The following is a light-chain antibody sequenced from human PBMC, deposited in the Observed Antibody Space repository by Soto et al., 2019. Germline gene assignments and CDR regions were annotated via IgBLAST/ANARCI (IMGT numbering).Light chain of an antibody. Sequence: EIVMTQSPATLSVSPGERATLSCRASQSVSINLAWYQQKPGQAPRLLIYGASNRATGIPARFSGSGSGTDFTLTISSLEPEDFAVYYCQQRSNWPTFGQGTRLENK. V-gene: IGKV3-11*01. J-gene: IGKJ5*01. CDR3: QQRSNWPT. CDR2: GAS. CDR1: QSVSIN.